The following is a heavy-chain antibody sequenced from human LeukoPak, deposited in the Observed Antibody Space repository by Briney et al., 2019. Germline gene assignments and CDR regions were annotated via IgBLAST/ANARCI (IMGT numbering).Heavy chain of an antibody. CDR3: AKDGLGGFGDYMDV. V-gene: IGHV3-30*04. J-gene: IGHJ6*03. CDR1: GFTFRTYA. Sequence: HPGGSLRLSCAASGFTFRTYAMNWVRQAPGKGLEWVAVISDDGSNKYYAESVKGRFTISRDNSKNTLYLQMNSLRAEDTAIYYCAKDGLGGFGDYMDVWGKGTTVTISS. CDR2: ISDDGSNK. D-gene: IGHD3-10*01.